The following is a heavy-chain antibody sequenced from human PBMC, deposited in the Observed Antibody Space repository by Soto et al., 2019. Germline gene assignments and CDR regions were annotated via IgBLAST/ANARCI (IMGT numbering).Heavy chain of an antibody. Sequence: ASVKVSCKASGYTFTSYYMRWVRQAPGQGLEWMGRINPSFGRTNYAQKFQGRVTITADESTSTAYMELSSLRSEDTAVYYCARVGSNCSGGSCYFSWFDPWGQGTLVTVSS. CDR2: INPSFGRT. D-gene: IGHD2-15*01. V-gene: IGHV1-46*01. CDR1: GYTFTSYY. J-gene: IGHJ5*02. CDR3: ARVGSNCSGGSCYFSWFDP.